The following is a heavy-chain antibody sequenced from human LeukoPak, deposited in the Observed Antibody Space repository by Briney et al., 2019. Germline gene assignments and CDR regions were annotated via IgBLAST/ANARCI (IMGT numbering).Heavy chain of an antibody. V-gene: IGHV1-46*01. CDR2: INPSGGTT. CDR1: GYTFTSYY. CDR3: AREQDGGTFDY. D-gene: IGHD3-16*01. J-gene: IGHJ4*02. Sequence: GASVKVSCKASGYTFTSYYTHWVRQAPGQGLEWTGIINPSGGTTNYAQKFQGRVTMTRDTPTSTVYMELSSLRSEDTAVYYCAREQDGGTFDYWGQGTLVTVSS.